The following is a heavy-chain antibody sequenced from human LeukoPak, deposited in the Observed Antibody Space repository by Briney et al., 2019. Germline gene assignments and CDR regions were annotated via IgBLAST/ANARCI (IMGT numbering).Heavy chain of an antibody. CDR3: ASGPIVGATGYFDY. V-gene: IGHV3-74*01. D-gene: IGHD1-26*01. J-gene: IGHJ4*02. Sequence: PGGSLRLSCAASGFTFSTYFMHWVRQAPGQGLVWVSRINGDGISTTYADSVMGRFTISRDNAKNTLYLQMNSLRAEDTAVYYCASGPIVGATGYFDYWGQGTLVTVSS. CDR2: INGDGIST. CDR1: GFTFSTYF.